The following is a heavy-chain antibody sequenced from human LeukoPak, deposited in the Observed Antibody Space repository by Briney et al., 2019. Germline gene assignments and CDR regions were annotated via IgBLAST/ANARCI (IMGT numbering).Heavy chain of an antibody. J-gene: IGHJ3*02. CDR1: GFTFGDYA. D-gene: IGHD3-16*01. Sequence: PGGSLRLSCTGSGFTFGDYALSWFRQAPGKGLDWVGFIRSKPHAGTAEYAASVRGRFTISRDDSATVAYLQMNSLKIEDTAMYYCSRVRYDTRGRFDIWGQGTMVTVSP. CDR2: IRSKPHAGTA. V-gene: IGHV3-49*03. CDR3: SRVRYDTRGRFDI.